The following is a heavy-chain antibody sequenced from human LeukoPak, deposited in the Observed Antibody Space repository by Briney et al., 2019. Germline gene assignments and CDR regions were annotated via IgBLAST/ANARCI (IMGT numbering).Heavy chain of an antibody. CDR1: GFTFSSYG. CDR3: ARDLFRAAAGKRAYYYGMDV. J-gene: IGHJ6*04. Sequence: PGGSLRLSCAASGFTFSSYGMHWVRQAPGKGLEWAAVIWYDGSNKYYADSVKGRFTISRDNSKNTLYLQMNSLRAEDTAVYYCARDLFRAAAGKRAYYYGMDVWGKGTTVTVSS. V-gene: IGHV3-33*01. CDR2: IWYDGSNK. D-gene: IGHD6-13*01.